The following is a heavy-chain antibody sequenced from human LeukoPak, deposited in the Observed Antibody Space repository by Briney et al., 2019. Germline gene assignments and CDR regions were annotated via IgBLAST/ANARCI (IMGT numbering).Heavy chain of an antibody. Sequence: PGGSLRLSCAASGLTFSSYTMSWVRQASGKGLEWVSGISGSGGSTYYADSVKGRFTISRDNSKNTLYLQMNSLRAEDTAVYYCAKDRYYDSSGPSDYWGQGTLVTVSS. D-gene: IGHD3-22*01. CDR3: AKDRYYDSSGPSDY. CDR1: GLTFSSYT. CDR2: ISGSGGST. J-gene: IGHJ4*02. V-gene: IGHV3-23*01.